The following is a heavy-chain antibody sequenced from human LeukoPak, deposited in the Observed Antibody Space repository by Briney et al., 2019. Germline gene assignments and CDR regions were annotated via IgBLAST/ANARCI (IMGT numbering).Heavy chain of an antibody. V-gene: IGHV3-30*02. J-gene: IGHJ4*02. CDR3: VKGVKRIVVVTAQHYLDY. Sequence: GGSLRLSCAASGFTFGSYGMHWVRQAPGKGLEWVTFIRSDGSNKYYADSVKGRFTISRDNSKNTLYLQMNTLIADDTAVYYCVKGVKRIVVVTAQHYLDYWGQGTLVTVSS. D-gene: IGHD2-21*02. CDR1: GFTFGSYG. CDR2: IRSDGSNK.